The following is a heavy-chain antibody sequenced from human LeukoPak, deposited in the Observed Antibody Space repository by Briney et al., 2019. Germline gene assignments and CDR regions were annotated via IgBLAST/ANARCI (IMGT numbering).Heavy chain of an antibody. CDR3: ARSGRRWLQLPMHYFDY. V-gene: IGHV4-34*01. Sequence: SETLSLTCAVYGESFSGYYWSWIRHPPGKGLEWIGEINHSGSTNYNPSLKSRVTISVDTTKNQSSLKLSSMTAADTALYYCARSGRRWLQLPMHYFDYWGQGTLVTVSS. CDR1: GESFSGYY. J-gene: IGHJ4*02. D-gene: IGHD5-24*01. CDR2: INHSGST.